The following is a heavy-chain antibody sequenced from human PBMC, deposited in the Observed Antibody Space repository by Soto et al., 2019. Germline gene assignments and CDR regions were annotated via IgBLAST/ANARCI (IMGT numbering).Heavy chain of an antibody. J-gene: IGHJ4*02. CDR3: ARVRSSGWKDY. CDR1: GGSISSGGYY. CDR2: IYYSGST. Sequence: SETLSLTCTVSGGSISSGGYYWSWIRRHPGKGLEWIGYIYYSGSTYYNPSLKSRVTISVDTSKNQFSLKLSSVTAADTAVYYCARVRSSGWKDYWGQGTLVTVSS. D-gene: IGHD6-19*01. V-gene: IGHV4-31*03.